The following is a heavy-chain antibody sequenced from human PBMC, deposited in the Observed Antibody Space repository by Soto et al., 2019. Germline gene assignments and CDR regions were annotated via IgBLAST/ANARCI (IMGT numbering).Heavy chain of an antibody. CDR1: GGSISSSSYY. CDR2: IYYSGST. D-gene: IGHD2-8*01. V-gene: IGHV4-39*01. J-gene: IGHJ5*02. Sequence: SETLSLTCTVSGGSISSSSYYWGWIRQPPGKGLEWIGSIYYSGSTYYNPSLKGGVSISVDTSKNQFSLKLSSVTAADTAVYYCARSIVLMVYAIPDWFDPWGQGTLVTVSS. CDR3: ARSIVLMVYAIPDWFDP.